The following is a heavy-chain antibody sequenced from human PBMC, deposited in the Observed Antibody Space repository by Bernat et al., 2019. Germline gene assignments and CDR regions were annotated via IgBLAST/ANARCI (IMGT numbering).Heavy chain of an antibody. D-gene: IGHD2-2*01. CDR3: ARYCSSTACTDAFDI. J-gene: IGHJ3*02. Sequence: EGQLVESGGGLVQPGGSLRLSCTASGFIFSSFWMSWVRQAPGKGLEWVANIEHGGGEKNYVDSVKGRFTISRENGRSSVYLQMNTLRAEDTAMYYCARYCSSTACTDAFDIWGQGTMATVSS. CDR1: GFIFSSFW. CDR2: IEHGGGEK. V-gene: IGHV3-7*03.